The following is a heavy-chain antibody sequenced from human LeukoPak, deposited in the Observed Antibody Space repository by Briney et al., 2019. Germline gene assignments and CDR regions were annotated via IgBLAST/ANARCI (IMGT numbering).Heavy chain of an antibody. J-gene: IGHJ4*02. V-gene: IGHV3-23*01. CDR2: ISSSGGST. Sequence: GGSLRLSCAASGFTFSNFAMSWVRQAPGKGLEWVSAISSSGGSTYYADTVKGRFTVSRDNSKNTLYLQMNSLRAEDTAVYYCARATGLDFDSWGQGTLVTVSS. CDR3: ARATGLDFDS. D-gene: IGHD3/OR15-3a*01. CDR1: GFTFSNFA.